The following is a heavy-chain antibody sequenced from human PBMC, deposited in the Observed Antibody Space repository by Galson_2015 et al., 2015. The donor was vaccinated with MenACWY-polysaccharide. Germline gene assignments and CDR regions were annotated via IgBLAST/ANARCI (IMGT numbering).Heavy chain of an antibody. CDR3: ARAYVATVTTDYFDY. Sequence: SVKVSCKASGYIFTDFYIHWVREAPGQGLEWMGWINPNSGGTNYAQKFQGRVTMTRDTSISTAYMELSRLRSDDTAVYYCARAYVATVTTDYFDYWGQGTLVTVSS. CDR1: GYIFTDFY. CDR2: INPNSGGT. V-gene: IGHV1-2*02. D-gene: IGHD4-17*01. J-gene: IGHJ4*02.